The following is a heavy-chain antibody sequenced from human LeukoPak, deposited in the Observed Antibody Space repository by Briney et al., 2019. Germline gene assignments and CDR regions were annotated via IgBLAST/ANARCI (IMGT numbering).Heavy chain of an antibody. CDR3: ARRRLLGYCTNGVCYYFDY. CDR2: INHSGST. CDR1: GGSFSGYY. J-gene: IGHJ4*02. D-gene: IGHD2-8*01. V-gene: IGHV4-34*01. Sequence: SETLSLTCAVYGGSFSGYYWSWIRQPPGKGLEWIGEINHSGSTNYNPSLKSRVTISVDTSKNQFSLKLSSVTAADTAVYYCARRRLLGYCTNGVCYYFDYWGQGTLVTVSS.